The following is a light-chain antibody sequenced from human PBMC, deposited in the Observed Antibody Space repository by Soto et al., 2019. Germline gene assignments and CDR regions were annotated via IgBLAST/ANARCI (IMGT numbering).Light chain of an antibody. CDR3: QQRSNWRT. CDR1: QSVSSY. V-gene: IGKV3-11*01. J-gene: IGKJ1*01. Sequence: EIVLTQSPATLSLSPGERATLSCRASQSVSSYLAWYQQKPGQAPRLLIYDASNRATGIPARFSGSGSGTDFTLTISSLEPEDFAVYYCQQRSNWRTFGQGTTVDIK. CDR2: DAS.